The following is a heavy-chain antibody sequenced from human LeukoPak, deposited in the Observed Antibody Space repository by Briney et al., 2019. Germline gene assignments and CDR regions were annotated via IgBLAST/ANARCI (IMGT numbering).Heavy chain of an antibody. CDR1: GFTFNRYN. CDR3: AGYGDSRGVY. Sequence: GGSLRLSCAASGFTFNRYNINWVRQAPGKGLEWVSVIYSGGSTYYADSVKGRFTISRDNSKNTLYLQMNSLRAEDTAVYYCAGYGDSRGVYWGQGTLVTVSS. V-gene: IGHV3-53*01. CDR2: IYSGGST. J-gene: IGHJ4*02. D-gene: IGHD4-17*01.